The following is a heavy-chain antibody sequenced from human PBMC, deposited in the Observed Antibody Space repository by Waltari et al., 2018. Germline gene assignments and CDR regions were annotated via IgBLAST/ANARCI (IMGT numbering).Heavy chain of an antibody. CDR1: GYTFTGYY. CDR3: ARDGSGQGYFDY. V-gene: IGHV1-2*02. J-gene: IGHJ4*02. D-gene: IGHD3-3*01. CDR2: MKPNSGGT. Sequence: QVQLVQSGAEVKKPGASVKVSCKASGYTFTGYYMHWVRQAPGQGLEWMGWMKPNSGGTNYAQKCQGRVTMTRDTSISTAYMELSRLRSDDTAVYYCARDGSGQGYFDYWGQGTLVTVSS.